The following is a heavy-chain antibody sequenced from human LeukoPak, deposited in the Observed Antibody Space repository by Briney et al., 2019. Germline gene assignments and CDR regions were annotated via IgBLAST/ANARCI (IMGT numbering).Heavy chain of an antibody. J-gene: IGHJ4*02. Sequence: GGSLRLSCAASGFTFSSYWMSWVGQAPGRGRDWVANIKQDVSEIYYVDSVKGRFTISRDNTKNSLYLQMNSLRAEDTAVYYCARDKIVGATYFDYWGQGTLVTVSS. CDR1: GFTFSSYW. D-gene: IGHD1-26*01. V-gene: IGHV3-7*01. CDR3: ARDKIVGATYFDY. CDR2: IKQDVSEI.